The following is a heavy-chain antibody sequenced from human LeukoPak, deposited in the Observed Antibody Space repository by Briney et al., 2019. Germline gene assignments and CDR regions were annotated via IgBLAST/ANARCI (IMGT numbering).Heavy chain of an antibody. Sequence: PSETLSLTCAVYGGSFSGYYWSWIRQPPGKGLEWIGEINHSGSTNYNPSLKGRVTISVDTSKNQFSPKLSSVTAADTAVYYCARSRYTIPAAMTYWGQGTLVTVSS. CDR3: ARSRYTIPAAMTY. D-gene: IGHD2-2*01. J-gene: IGHJ4*02. V-gene: IGHV4-34*01. CDR1: GGSFSGYY. CDR2: INHSGST.